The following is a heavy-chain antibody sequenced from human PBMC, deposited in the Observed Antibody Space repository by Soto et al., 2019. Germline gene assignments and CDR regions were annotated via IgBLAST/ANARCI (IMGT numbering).Heavy chain of an antibody. J-gene: IGHJ4*02. V-gene: IGHV3-23*01. CDR1: GFTFSSYA. CDR3: AKVADGDYVKNY. Sequence: PGGSLRLSCAASGFTFSSYAMIWVRQAPGKGLEWVSAISGSGGSTYYADSVKGRFTISRDNSKNTLDLQMNSLRAEDTAVYYCAKVADGDYVKNYWGQGTLVTVSS. CDR2: ISGSGGST. D-gene: IGHD4-17*01.